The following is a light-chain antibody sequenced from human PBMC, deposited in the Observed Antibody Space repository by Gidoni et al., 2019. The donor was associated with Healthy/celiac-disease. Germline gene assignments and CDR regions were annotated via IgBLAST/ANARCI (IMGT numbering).Light chain of an antibody. CDR3: GADHGSGSNFVV. V-gene: IGLV9-49*01. J-gene: IGLJ2*01. CDR1: SGYSNYK. CDR2: VGTGGIVG. Sequence: QPVRPQPPSASASLGASVPLTCTLSSGYSNYKVDWYQQRPGKCPRFVMRVGTGGIVGSKGDGIPDRFSVLGSGLNRYLTIKNIQEEDESDYHCGADHGSGSNFVVFGGGTKLTVL.